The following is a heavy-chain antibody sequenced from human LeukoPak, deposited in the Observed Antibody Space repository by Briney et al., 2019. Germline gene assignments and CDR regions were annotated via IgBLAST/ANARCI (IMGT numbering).Heavy chain of an antibody. J-gene: IGHJ4*02. Sequence: GGSLRLSCAASGFTFSSYSMNWVRQAPGKGLEWASSISSSSSYIYYADSVKGRFTISRDNAKNSLYLQMNSLRAEDTAVYYCALIGLGIPDYWGQGTLVTVSS. D-gene: IGHD7-27*01. CDR1: GFTFSSYS. V-gene: IGHV3-21*01. CDR3: ALIGLGIPDY. CDR2: ISSSSSYI.